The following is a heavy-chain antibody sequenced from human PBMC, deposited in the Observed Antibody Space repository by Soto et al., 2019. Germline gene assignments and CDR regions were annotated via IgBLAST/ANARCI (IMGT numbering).Heavy chain of an antibody. CDR1: GFSLSTTGVG. D-gene: IGHD3-10*01. Sequence: QITLKESGPALVKPTQTLTLTCTFSGFSLSTTGVGVGWIRQPPGKALEWLALIYWDDERSYSPSLKSRLTXXKXNSKKQMVLTMTKMDPVDTATYYCAHRYYGSGTYKAFDIWGQXTRVTXS. J-gene: IGHJ3*02. CDR2: IYWDDER. CDR3: AHRYYGSGTYKAFDI. V-gene: IGHV2-5*02.